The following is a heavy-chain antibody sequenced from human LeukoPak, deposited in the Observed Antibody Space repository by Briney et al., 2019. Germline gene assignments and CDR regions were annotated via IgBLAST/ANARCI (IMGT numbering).Heavy chain of an antibody. J-gene: IGHJ4*02. V-gene: IGHV4-4*07. CDR2: IYTDVST. CDR1: RGSTSNSF. Sequence: SETLSLTCTVSRGSTSNSFWSWIRPPAGKGLECIGRIYTDVSTNSNPSLRSRLTMSLDTSNNQVSLKLTSVTAADTAVYFCARAPGGCGGTCAFDYWGQGILVTVSS. CDR3: ARAPGGCGGTCAFDY. D-gene: IGHD2-15*01.